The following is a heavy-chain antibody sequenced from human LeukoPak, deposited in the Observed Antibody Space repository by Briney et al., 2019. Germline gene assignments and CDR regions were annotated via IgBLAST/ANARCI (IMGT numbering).Heavy chain of an antibody. D-gene: IGHD3-22*01. CDR2: IYHSGST. CDR1: GYSISSGYY. J-gene: IGHJ4*02. V-gene: IGHV4-38-2*02. Sequence: PSETLSLTCTVSGYSISSGYYWGWIRQPPGKGLEWIGSIYHSGSTYYNPSLKSRVTISVDTSKNQFSLKLSSVTAADTAVYYCARAGYDSSGYPFDYWGQGTLVTVSS. CDR3: ARAGYDSSGYPFDY.